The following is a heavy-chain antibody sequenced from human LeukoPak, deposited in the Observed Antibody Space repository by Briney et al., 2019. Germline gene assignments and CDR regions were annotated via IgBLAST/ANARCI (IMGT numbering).Heavy chain of an antibody. V-gene: IGHV4-59*01. CDR2: ISYTGST. Sequence: SETLSLTCTVSGGSMSLYFWSWMRQTPGKGVEWSGYISYTGSTNYNRARKRRVTISVDTSKNHFSLQLTSVTAADTAVYYCARDDYRGVTNFDPWGQGTLVTVSS. J-gene: IGHJ5*02. CDR1: GGSMSLYF. D-gene: IGHD3-10*01. CDR3: ARDDYRGVTNFDP.